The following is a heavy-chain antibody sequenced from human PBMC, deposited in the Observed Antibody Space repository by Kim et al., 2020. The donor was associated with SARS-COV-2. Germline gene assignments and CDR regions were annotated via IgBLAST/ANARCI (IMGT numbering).Heavy chain of an antibody. J-gene: IGHJ4*02. CDR3: ARGRGLGSRLFGY. V-gene: IGHV4-34*01. D-gene: IGHD3-22*01. Sequence: NPSLKSPVTISVDTSKNQFSLKLSSVTAADTAVYYCARGRGLGSRLFGYWGQGTLVTVSS.